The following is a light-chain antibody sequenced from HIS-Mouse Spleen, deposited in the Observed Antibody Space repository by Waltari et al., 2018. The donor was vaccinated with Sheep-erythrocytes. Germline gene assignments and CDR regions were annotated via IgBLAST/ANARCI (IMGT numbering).Light chain of an antibody. CDR2: DAS. CDR3: QQYDNLLT. J-gene: IGKJ4*01. CDR1: QDISNY. V-gene: IGKV1-33*01. Sequence: DIQMTQSPSSLSASVGDRVTITCQASQDISNYLNWYQQKPGKAPKLLTYDASNLETGVPSRFSGSGSWTDFTFTISSLQPEDIATYYCQQYDNLLTFGGGTKVEIK.